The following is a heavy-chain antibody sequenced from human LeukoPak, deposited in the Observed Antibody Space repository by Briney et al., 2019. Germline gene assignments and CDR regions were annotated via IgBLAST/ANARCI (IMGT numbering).Heavy chain of an antibody. D-gene: IGHD4-23*01. CDR3: ARRLRWLYYFDY. Sequence: ASVKVSCKASGYTFTSYYMHWVRQAPGQGLEWMGIINPSGGSTSYAQKFQGRVTMTRDMSTSTVYMELSSLRSEDTAVYYCARRLRWLYYFDYWGQGTLVTVSS. J-gene: IGHJ4*02. CDR2: INPSGGST. V-gene: IGHV1-46*01. CDR1: GYTFTSYY.